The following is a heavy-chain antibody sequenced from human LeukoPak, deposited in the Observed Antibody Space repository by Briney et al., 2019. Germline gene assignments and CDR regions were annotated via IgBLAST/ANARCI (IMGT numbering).Heavy chain of an antibody. D-gene: IGHD6-6*01. V-gene: IGHV3-33*01. J-gene: IGHJ3*02. CDR2: IWFDGSIK. Sequence: GGSLRLSCAASGFNFRSYGMHWVRQAPGKGLEWVAVIWFDGSIKYYADSVKGRFTISRDNSKNTLNLQMSSLRVEDTAVYYCARIPYSSSLTDAFDIWGQGTMVTVYS. CDR1: GFNFRSYG. CDR3: ARIPYSSSLTDAFDI.